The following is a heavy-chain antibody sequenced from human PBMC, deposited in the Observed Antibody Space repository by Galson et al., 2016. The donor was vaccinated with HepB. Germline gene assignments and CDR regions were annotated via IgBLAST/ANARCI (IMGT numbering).Heavy chain of an antibody. Sequence: SLRLSCATSGFTFSTYWMSWVRKAPGKGLEWVAQIREDGSDKYYVDSVKGRFTISRDNAKNSLYLQMNSLRDDDTAVYYCARGANWEWVYWGQGTLVTVSS. J-gene: IGHJ4*02. V-gene: IGHV3-7*03. CDR3: ARGANWEWVY. CDR2: IREDGSDK. CDR1: GFTFSTYW. D-gene: IGHD7-27*01.